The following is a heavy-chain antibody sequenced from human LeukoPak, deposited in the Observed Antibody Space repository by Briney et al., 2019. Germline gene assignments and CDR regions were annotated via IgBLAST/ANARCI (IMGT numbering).Heavy chain of an antibody. V-gene: IGHV5-51*01. J-gene: IGHJ3*02. CDR1: GYRFTSYW. Sequence: GESLKISCKGSGYRFTSYWIGWVRQMPGKGLECMGLIYPGDSDIRYSPSFQGQVTISADKSVSTSFLQWSSLKASDTAMYYCARRSSTWAFDIWGQGTMVTVSS. D-gene: IGHD2-2*01. CDR2: IYPGDSDI. CDR3: ARRSSTWAFDI.